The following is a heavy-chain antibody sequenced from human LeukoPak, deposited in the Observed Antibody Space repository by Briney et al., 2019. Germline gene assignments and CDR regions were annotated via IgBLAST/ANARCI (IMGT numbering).Heavy chain of an antibody. V-gene: IGHV1-18*01. J-gene: IGHJ6*02. CDR1: GYTFTSYG. D-gene: IGHD2-2*01. CDR2: ISAYNGNT. Sequence: ASVKVSCKASGYTFTSYGISWVRQAPGQGLEWMGWISAYNGNTNYAQKLQGRVTMTTDTSTSTAYMELRSLRSEDTAVYYCARDRGYCSSTSCYWGMDVWGQGTTVTVSS. CDR3: ARDRGYCSSTSCYWGMDV.